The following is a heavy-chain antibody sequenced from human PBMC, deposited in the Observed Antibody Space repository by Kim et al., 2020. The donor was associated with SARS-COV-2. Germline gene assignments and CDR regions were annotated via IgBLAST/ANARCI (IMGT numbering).Heavy chain of an antibody. D-gene: IGHD5-18*01. CDR1: GFTFSSYT. V-gene: IGHV3-64*01. CDR2: ISSNGGST. Sequence: GGSLRLSCAASGFTFSSYTMHWVRQAPGKGLKYVSAISSNGGSTYYANSVKGRFTISRDNSKSTLYLQMGSLRAEDMAVYYCARGGLQLWLRTDFDYWG. J-gene: IGHJ4*01. CDR3: ARGGLQLWLRTDFDY.